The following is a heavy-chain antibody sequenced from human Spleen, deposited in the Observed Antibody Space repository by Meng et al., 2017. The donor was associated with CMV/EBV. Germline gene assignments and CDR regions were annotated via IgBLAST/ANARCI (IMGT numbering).Heavy chain of an antibody. V-gene: IGHV3-21*01. Sequence: LSLTCAASGFSFSSYSMNWVRQAPGKGLEWVSSISDTSSYKYYADSVKGRFTISRDNAKNSLYLQMNSLRAEDTAVYYCARGATIFGVVNWGFDYWGQGTLVTVSS. CDR1: GFSFSSYS. J-gene: IGHJ4*02. D-gene: IGHD3-3*01. CDR2: ISDTSSYK. CDR3: ARGATIFGVVNWGFDY.